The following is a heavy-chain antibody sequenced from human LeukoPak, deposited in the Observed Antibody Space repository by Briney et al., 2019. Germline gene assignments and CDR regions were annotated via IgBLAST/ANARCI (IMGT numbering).Heavy chain of an antibody. Sequence: PGGSLRLSCVASRFQFSSYAMSWVRQAPGKGLEWVSVISGSGGSTYYADSVKGRFTISRDNSKNTLYLQMNSLRAEDTAVYYCAKGQLAVAVGWYFDLWGRGTLVTVSS. J-gene: IGHJ2*01. V-gene: IGHV3-23*01. D-gene: IGHD6-19*01. CDR3: AKGQLAVAVGWYFDL. CDR2: ISGSGGST. CDR1: RFQFSSYA.